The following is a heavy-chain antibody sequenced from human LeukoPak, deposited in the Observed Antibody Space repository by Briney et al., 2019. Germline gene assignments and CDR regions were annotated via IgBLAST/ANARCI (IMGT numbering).Heavy chain of an antibody. J-gene: IGHJ4*02. CDR1: GFTFSAYW. V-gene: IGHV3-7*03. D-gene: IGHD4-23*01. CDR2: IKQDGSDK. CDR3: ARKTVVGSYFDY. Sequence: GSLRLSCAASGFTFSAYWMSWVRQAPGKGLEWVANIKQDGSDKYYVDSVKGRFTISRDNAKNSLYLQMNSLRAEDTAMYYCARKTVVGSYFDYWGQGTPVTVSS.